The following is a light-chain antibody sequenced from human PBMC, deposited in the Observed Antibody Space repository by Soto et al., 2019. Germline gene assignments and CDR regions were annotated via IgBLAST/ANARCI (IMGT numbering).Light chain of an antibody. CDR3: QQSGSSLWT. V-gene: IGKV3-20*01. J-gene: IGKJ1*01. CDR1: QSIGSDS. Sequence: EIVLTQSPGTLSLSPGQRATLSCRASQSIGSDSLAWYQQKPGQAPRLLIYDTSTRATGIPDMFGGRGSGTYFTLTISRLSHDDFAVYSCQQSGSSLWTFGQGTKVEIK. CDR2: DTS.